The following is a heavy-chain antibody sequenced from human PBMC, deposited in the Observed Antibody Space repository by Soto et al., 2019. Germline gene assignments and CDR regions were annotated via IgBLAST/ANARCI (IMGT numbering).Heavy chain of an antibody. Sequence: QVQLQESGPGLVKPSETLSLTCTVSGGSISSYYWSWIRQPPGKGLEWIGYIYYSGSTNYNPSLKSRVTISVDTSKNQFSLKLSSVTAAYTAVYYCARDWVYYDSSGYYSYYYYYGMDVWGQGTTVTVSS. D-gene: IGHD3-22*01. J-gene: IGHJ6*02. CDR1: GGSISSYY. CDR2: IYYSGST. V-gene: IGHV4-59*01. CDR3: ARDWVYYDSSGYYSYYYYYGMDV.